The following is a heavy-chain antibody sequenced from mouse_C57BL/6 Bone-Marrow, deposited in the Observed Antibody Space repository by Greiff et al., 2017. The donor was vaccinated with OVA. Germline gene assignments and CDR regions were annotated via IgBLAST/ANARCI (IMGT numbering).Heavy chain of an antibody. CDR2: ISSGGDYI. CDR1: GFTFSSYA. V-gene: IGHV5-9-1*02. Sequence: EVKLVESGEGLVKPGGSLKLSCAASGFTFSSYAMSWVRQTPEKRLEWVAYISSGGDYIYYADTVKGRFTISRDNARNTLYLQMSSLKSEDTAMYYGTRGSSYYYGSSSFDYWGQGTTLTVSS. D-gene: IGHD1-1*01. J-gene: IGHJ2*01. CDR3: TRGSSYYYGSSSFDY.